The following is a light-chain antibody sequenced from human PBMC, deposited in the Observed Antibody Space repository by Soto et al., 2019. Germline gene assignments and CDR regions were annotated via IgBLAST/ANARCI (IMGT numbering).Light chain of an antibody. V-gene: IGKV3-15*01. J-gene: IGKJ5*01. CDR1: QGVSSN. CDR2: GAS. Sequence: EIVMTQSPATLSVSPGEKATLSCRASQGVSSNLAWYQQKPGQTHRLLIYGASTRATGIPARFSGSGSGTEFTLTISSLQSEDFAVYYCQQYNNWPPITFGQGTRLEIK. CDR3: QQYNNWPPIT.